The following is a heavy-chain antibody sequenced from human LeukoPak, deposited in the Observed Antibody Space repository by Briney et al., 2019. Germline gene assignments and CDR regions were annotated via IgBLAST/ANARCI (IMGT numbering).Heavy chain of an antibody. V-gene: IGHV3-74*01. CDR1: GFTFSSYW. D-gene: IGHD4-17*01. CDR3: ACLRGPSDY. CDR2: INSDGSST. J-gene: IGHJ4*02. Sequence: GGSLRLSCAASGFTFSSYWMHWVRQAPGKGLVWVSRINSDGSSTSYADSVKGRFTISRDNTKNSLYLQMDSLTADDTAVYFCACLRGPSDYWGQGTLVTVSS.